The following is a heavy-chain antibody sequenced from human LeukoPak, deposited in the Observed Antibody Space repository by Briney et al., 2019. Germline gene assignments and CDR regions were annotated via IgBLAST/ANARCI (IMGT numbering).Heavy chain of an antibody. D-gene: IGHD5-12*01. V-gene: IGHV1-69*13. CDR2: IIPIFGTA. Sequence: GASVKVSCKASGGTFSSYAISWVRQAPGQGGEWMGGIIPIFGTANYAQKFQGRVTITADESTSTAYMELSSVRGEDTAVYYCARSGPQGYFDYWGQGSLVTVSS. J-gene: IGHJ4*02. CDR3: ARSGPQGYFDY. CDR1: GGTFSSYA.